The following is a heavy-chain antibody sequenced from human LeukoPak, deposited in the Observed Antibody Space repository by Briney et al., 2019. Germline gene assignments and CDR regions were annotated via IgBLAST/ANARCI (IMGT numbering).Heavy chain of an antibody. CDR3: ARVGSWQGGYFDY. V-gene: IGHV4-59*12. D-gene: IGHD6-13*01. Sequence: SETLSLTCTVSGGSISSYYWSWIRQPPGKGLEWIGYIYYSGSTNYNPSLKSRVTMSVDTSKNQFSLKLSSVTAADTAVYYCARVGSWQGGYFDYWGQGTLVTVSS. J-gene: IGHJ4*02. CDR1: GGSISSYY. CDR2: IYYSGST.